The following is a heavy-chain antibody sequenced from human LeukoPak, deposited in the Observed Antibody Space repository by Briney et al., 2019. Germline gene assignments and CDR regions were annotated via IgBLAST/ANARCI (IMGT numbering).Heavy chain of an antibody. D-gene: IGHD6-19*01. J-gene: IGHJ4*02. Sequence: GGSLRLSCAASRFIFSNYWMTWVRQAPGKGLEWVANIRQDGSETNYVDSVKRRFTISRDNAKNSLYLQMNSLIGEDTAVYYCARGLPYGTVAVAGPFDYWGQGTLVTVSS. CDR1: RFIFSNYW. V-gene: IGHV3-7*01. CDR2: IRQDGSET. CDR3: ARGLPYGTVAVAGPFDY.